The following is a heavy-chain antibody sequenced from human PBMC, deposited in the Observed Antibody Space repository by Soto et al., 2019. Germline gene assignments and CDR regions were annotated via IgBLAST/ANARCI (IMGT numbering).Heavy chain of an antibody. Sequence: GGSLRLSWAASGFTVSSNYMSWVRQAPGKGLEWVANIKQDGSEKYYVDSVKGRFTISRDNAKNSLYLQMNSLRAEDTAVYYCATFPTYYDFWSGLADAFDIWGQGTMVTVS. CDR3: ATFPTYYDFWSGLADAFDI. J-gene: IGHJ3*02. V-gene: IGHV3-7*01. CDR1: GFTVSSNY. D-gene: IGHD3-3*01. CDR2: IKQDGSEK.